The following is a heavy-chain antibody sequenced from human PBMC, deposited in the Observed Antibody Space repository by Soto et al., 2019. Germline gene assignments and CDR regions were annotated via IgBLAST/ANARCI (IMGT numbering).Heavy chain of an antibody. CDR1: VYTFTSYV. J-gene: IGHJ6*03. CDR3: ARIPVAGRYYSYYMDV. Sequence: APVKVSCKASVYTFTSYVISWVRQATGQGLEWMGWISAYNGNTNYAQKLQDRVTMTTDTSTSTAYMELGSLRSDDTAVYYCARIPVAGRYYSYYMDVWGKGTTVTVSS. D-gene: IGHD6-19*01. CDR2: ISAYNGNT. V-gene: IGHV1-18*01.